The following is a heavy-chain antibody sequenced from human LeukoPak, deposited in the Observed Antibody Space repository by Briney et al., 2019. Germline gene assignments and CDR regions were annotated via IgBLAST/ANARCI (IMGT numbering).Heavy chain of an antibody. D-gene: IGHD5-24*01. CDR1: GGSISSSSYY. J-gene: IGHJ3*02. Sequence: SETLSLTCTVSGGSISSSSYYWGWIRQPPGKGLEWIGSIYYSGSTYYNPSLKSRVTISVDTSKNQFSLKLSSVTAADTAVYYCARGVEMATKGAFDIWGQGTMVTVSS. V-gene: IGHV4-39*07. CDR2: IYYSGST. CDR3: ARGVEMATKGAFDI.